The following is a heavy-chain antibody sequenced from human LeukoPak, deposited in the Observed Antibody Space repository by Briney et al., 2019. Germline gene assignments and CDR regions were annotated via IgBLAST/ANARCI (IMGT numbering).Heavy chain of an antibody. CDR2: ISGSGGST. CDR3: ARGVNTIYAVHDY. V-gene: IGHV3-23*01. Sequence: GGSLRLSCAASGFTFSSYAMSWVRQPPGKGLECVSSISGSGGSTYHADSVRGRFTISRDNAKNTLFLQMDSLRAEDTAVYYCARGVNTIYAVHDYWGQGTLVTVSS. J-gene: IGHJ4*02. D-gene: IGHD3-10*01. CDR1: GFTFSSYA.